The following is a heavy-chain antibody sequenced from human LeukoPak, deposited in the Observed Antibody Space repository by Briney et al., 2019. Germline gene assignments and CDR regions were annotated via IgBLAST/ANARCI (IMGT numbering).Heavy chain of an antibody. CDR3: ARDRGIHGWFDP. D-gene: IGHD3-10*01. CDR1: GYTFTGYY. J-gene: IGHJ5*02. Sequence: ASVKVSCKASGYTFTGYYMHWVRQAPGQGLEWMGWINPNSGGTNYAQKFQGRVTMTRDTSISTAYMELSRLRAEDTAVYYCARDRGIHGWFDPWGQGTLVTVSS. CDR2: INPNSGGT. V-gene: IGHV1-2*02.